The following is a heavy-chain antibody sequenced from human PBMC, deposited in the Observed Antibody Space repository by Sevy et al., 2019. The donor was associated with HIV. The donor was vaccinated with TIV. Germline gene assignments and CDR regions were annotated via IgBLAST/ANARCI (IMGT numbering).Heavy chain of an antibody. D-gene: IGHD4-17*01. CDR2: ISYDGSNK. Sequence: GGSLRLSCAASGFTFSSYAMHWVRQAPGKGLEWVAVISYDGSNKYYADSVKGRFTISRDNSKITLYLQMNSLRAEDTAVYYCARVVKMGTDYGELGYWGQRTLVTVSS. CDR1: GFTFSSYA. CDR3: ARVVKMGTDYGELGY. V-gene: IGHV3-30-3*01. J-gene: IGHJ4*02.